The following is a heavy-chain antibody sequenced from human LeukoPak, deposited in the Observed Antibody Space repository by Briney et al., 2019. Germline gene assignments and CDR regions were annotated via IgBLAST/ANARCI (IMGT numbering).Heavy chain of an antibody. Sequence: GGSLRLSCAASGFTFSSYGMHWVRQAPGKGLEWVSGISGSGGSTYYADSVKGRFTISRDNSKNTLYLHMNSLRAEDTAVYYCAKDTYYYDPGYWGQGTLVTVSS. CDR1: GFTFSSYG. J-gene: IGHJ4*02. CDR3: AKDTYYYDPGY. V-gene: IGHV3-23*01. CDR2: ISGSGGST. D-gene: IGHD3-22*01.